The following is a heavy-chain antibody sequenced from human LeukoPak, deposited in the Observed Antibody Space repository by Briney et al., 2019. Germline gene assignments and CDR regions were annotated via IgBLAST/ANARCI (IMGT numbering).Heavy chain of an antibody. CDR1: GGSITSYY. CDR2: IYYSGST. D-gene: IGHD3-22*01. J-gene: IGHJ3*02. Sequence: PSETLSLTCTVSGGSITSYYWSWIRQPPGKGLEWIGYIYYSGSTNYNPSLKSRVTISVDTSKNQFSLKQSSVTAADTAVYYCAREKVYYDSSGEAFDIWGQGTMVTVSS. CDR3: AREKVYYDSSGEAFDI. V-gene: IGHV4-59*01.